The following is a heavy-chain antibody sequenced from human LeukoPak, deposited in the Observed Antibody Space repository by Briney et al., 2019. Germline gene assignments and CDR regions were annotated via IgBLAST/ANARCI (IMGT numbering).Heavy chain of an antibody. CDR1: GFTFSSYW. CDR3: ARGGIAARGRARYYFDY. CDR2: IKQDGSEK. Sequence: GGSLRLSCAASGFTFSSYWMSWVRQAPGKGLEWVANIKQDGSEKYYVDSVKGRFTISRDNAKNSLYLQMNSLRAEDTAVYYCARGGIAARGRARYYFDYWGQGTLVTVSS. V-gene: IGHV3-7*01. J-gene: IGHJ4*02. D-gene: IGHD6-6*01.